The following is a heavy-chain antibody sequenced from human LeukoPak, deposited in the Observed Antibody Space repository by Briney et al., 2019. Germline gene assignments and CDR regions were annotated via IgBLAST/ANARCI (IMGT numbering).Heavy chain of an antibody. CDR3: ARPSRRAAAGPFDYYYMDV. V-gene: IGHV1-69*05. Sequence: ASVKVSCKASGGTFSSYAISWVRQAPGQGLEWMGGIIPIFGTANYAQKFQGRVTITTDESTSTAYMELSSLRSEDTAVYYCARPSRRAAAGPFDYYYMDVWGKGTTVTVSS. CDR2: IIPIFGTA. D-gene: IGHD6-13*01. CDR1: GGTFSSYA. J-gene: IGHJ6*03.